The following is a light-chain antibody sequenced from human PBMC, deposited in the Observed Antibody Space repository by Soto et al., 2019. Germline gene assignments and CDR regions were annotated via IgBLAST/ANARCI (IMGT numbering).Light chain of an antibody. CDR1: QSVRSSY. CDR3: QHYGSPLT. V-gene: IGKV3-20*01. Sequence: EIVLTQSPGTLSLSPGGRATLSCRASQSVRSSYLAWYQQRPGQAPRLLIFGASFRATGIPDRFSGSGSGTDFTLTISRLEPEDFSVYYCQHYGSPLTFGGGTEVAIK. J-gene: IGKJ4*01. CDR2: GAS.